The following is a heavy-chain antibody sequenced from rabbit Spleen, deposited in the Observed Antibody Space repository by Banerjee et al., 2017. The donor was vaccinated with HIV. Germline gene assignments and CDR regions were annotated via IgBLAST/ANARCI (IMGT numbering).Heavy chain of an antibody. CDR3: ARGGVL. Sequence: QVKESGGGLVQPGGSLKLSCKASGFDFSSYYMRWVRHAPGKGLEWIGYIDPVFSRAYYASWVKGRFSITRENTQNAVSLQLNSLTTADTATYFGARGGVLWGPGTLGTVS. J-gene: IGHJ4*01. D-gene: IGHD3-1*01. CDR1: GFDFSSYY. V-gene: IGHV1S7*01. CDR2: IDPVFSRA.